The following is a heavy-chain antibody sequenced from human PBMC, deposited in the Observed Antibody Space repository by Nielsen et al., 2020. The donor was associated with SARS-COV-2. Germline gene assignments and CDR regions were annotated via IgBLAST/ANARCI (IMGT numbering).Heavy chain of an antibody. Sequence: GESLKISCAASGFTFSSYWMSWVRQAPGKGLEWVAVIWYDGSNQYYADSVKGRFTISRDNSKNTLYLQMNSLRAEDTAVYYCARDSVRYYDSSGYLFDYWGQGTLVTVSS. J-gene: IGHJ4*02. D-gene: IGHD3-22*01. CDR2: IWYDGSNQ. V-gene: IGHV3-33*08. CDR1: GFTFSSYW. CDR3: ARDSVRYYDSSGYLFDY.